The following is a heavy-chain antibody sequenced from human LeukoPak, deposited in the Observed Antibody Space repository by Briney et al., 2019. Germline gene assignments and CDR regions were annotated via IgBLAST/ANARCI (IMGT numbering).Heavy chain of an antibody. D-gene: IGHD2-21*01. CDR3: ARSSQHIVVVIHFHY. Sequence: SETLSLTCAVSGYSISSGYYWGWIRQPPGKGLEWIGSIYHSGSTYYNPSLKSRVTISVDTSKNQFSLKLSSVTAADTAVYYCARSSQHIVVVIHFHYWGQGTLVTVSS. V-gene: IGHV4-38-2*01. CDR1: GYSISSGYY. J-gene: IGHJ4*02. CDR2: IYHSGST.